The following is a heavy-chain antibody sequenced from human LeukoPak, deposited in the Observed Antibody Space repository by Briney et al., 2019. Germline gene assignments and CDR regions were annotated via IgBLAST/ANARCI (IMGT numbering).Heavy chain of an antibody. Sequence: ASVKVSCKASGYTFTSYAMHWVRQAPGQRLEWMGWINAGNGNTKYSQKFQGRVTITRDTSASTAYMELSSLRSEDTAVYYCARVQLAWFGELSYFDYWGQGTLVTVSS. CDR3: ARVQLAWFGELSYFDY. D-gene: IGHD3-10*01. V-gene: IGHV1-3*01. J-gene: IGHJ4*02. CDR2: INAGNGNT. CDR1: GYTFTSYA.